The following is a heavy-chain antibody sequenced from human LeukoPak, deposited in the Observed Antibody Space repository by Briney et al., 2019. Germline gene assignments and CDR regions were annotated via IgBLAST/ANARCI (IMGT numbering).Heavy chain of an antibody. D-gene: IGHD3-3*01. CDR1: GFTFSGYG. Sequence: GGSLRLSCAASGFTFSGYGMSWVRQAPGKGLEWVSAISGSGGSTYYADSVKGRFTISRDNSKNTLYLQMNSLRAEDTAVYYCAKDFRRYDFDPWGQGTLVTVSS. CDR3: AKDFRRYDFDP. V-gene: IGHV3-23*01. J-gene: IGHJ5*02. CDR2: ISGSGGST.